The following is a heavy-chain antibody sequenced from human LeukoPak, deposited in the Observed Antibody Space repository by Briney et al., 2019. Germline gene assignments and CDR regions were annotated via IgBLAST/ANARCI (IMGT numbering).Heavy chain of an antibody. J-gene: IGHJ3*02. V-gene: IGHV4-34*01. D-gene: IGHD6-13*01. CDR1: GGSFSGYY. Sequence: SETLSLTCAVYGGSFSGYYWSRIRQPPGKGLEWIGSIYYSGSTYYNPSLKSRVTISVDTSKNQFSLKLSSVTAADTAVYYCARHFPLAAAGDTDAFDIWGQGTMVTVSS. CDR2: IYYSGST. CDR3: ARHFPLAAAGDTDAFDI.